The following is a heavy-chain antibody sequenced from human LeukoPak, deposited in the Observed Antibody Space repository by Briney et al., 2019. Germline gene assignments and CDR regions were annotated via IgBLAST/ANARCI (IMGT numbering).Heavy chain of an antibody. CDR1: GGSISSGDYY. Sequence: SQTLSLTCTVSGGSISSGDYYWSWTRQPPGKGLEWIGYIYYSGSTYYNPSLKSRVTISVDTSKNQFSLKLSSLTAADTAVYYCARAQYYYGSGSYRTFDYWGQGTLVTVSS. D-gene: IGHD3-10*01. J-gene: IGHJ4*02. CDR3: ARAQYYYGSGSYRTFDY. CDR2: IYYSGST. V-gene: IGHV4-30-4*01.